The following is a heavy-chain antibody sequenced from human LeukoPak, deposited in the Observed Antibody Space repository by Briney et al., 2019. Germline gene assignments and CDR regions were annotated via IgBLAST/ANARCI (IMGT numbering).Heavy chain of an antibody. D-gene: IGHD2-15*01. CDR1: GYTFTGYY. J-gene: IGHJ6*02. V-gene: IGHV1-2*02. Sequence: GASVKVSCKASGYTFTGYYMHWVRQAPGQGLEWMGWINPNSGGTNYAQKFQGRVTMTRHTSISTAYMELSSLRSEDTAVYYCARGRYYYCSGDNCYNHYYGMDVWGQGTTVTVSS. CDR2: INPNSGGT. CDR3: ARGRYYYCSGDNCYNHYYGMDV.